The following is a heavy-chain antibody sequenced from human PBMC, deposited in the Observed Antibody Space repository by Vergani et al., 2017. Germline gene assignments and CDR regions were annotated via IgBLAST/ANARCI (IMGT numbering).Heavy chain of an antibody. J-gene: IGHJ6*02. CDR1: GGSISSYY. V-gene: IGHV4-59*01. CDR3: ARDPLDSTTWPFLLLDMDV. CDR2: IYYSGST. Sequence: QVQLQESGPGLVKPSETLSLTCTVSGGSISSYYWSWIRQPPGKGLEWIGYIYYSGSTNYNPSLKSRVTISVDTYKNQFSLKLCSVTAADTAVYSCARDPLDSTTWPFLLLDMDVWGQGTTVTVSS. D-gene: IGHD6-13*01.